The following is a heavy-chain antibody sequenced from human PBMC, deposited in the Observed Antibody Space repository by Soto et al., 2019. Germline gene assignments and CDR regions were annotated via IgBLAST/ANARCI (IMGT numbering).Heavy chain of an antibody. CDR2: ISSSGSTI. CDR3: ARDHKGGYYSYSMDV. J-gene: IGHJ6*02. Sequence: GGSLRLSCAASGFTFSSYEMNWVRQAPGKGLEWVSYISSSGSTIYYADSVKGRFTISRDNAKNSLYLQMNSLRAEDTAVYYCARDHKGGYYSYSMDVWGQGTTVTVS. V-gene: IGHV3-48*03. CDR1: GFTFSSYE.